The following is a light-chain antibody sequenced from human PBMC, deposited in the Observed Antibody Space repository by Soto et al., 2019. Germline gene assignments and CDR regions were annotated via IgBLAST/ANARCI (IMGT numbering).Light chain of an antibody. Sequence: EIVLTQSPGTLSLSPGEGATLSCRASQSVSSNYLAWYQQKPGQAPRLLIFGASTRATGIPDRFSGSGSETDFTLTISRLEPEDFAVYHCQQYGDSPPTFGQGTKVDIK. CDR2: GAS. J-gene: IGKJ1*01. V-gene: IGKV3-20*01. CDR3: QQYGDSPPT. CDR1: QSVSSNY.